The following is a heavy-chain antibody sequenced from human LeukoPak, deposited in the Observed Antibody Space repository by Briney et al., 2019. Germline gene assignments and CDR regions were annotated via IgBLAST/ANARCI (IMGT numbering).Heavy chain of an antibody. CDR2: ISESGGST. V-gene: IGHV3-23*01. Sequence: PGGSLRLSCVVSGFTFSTSAMSWVRQAPGKGLEWVSGISESGGSTYYADSVKGRFTISKDNAKNTVYLQMNSLRAEDTAVYYCVSFYETYWGRGTLVTVSS. J-gene: IGHJ4*02. D-gene: IGHD2/OR15-2a*01. CDR3: VSFYETY. CDR1: GFTFSTSA.